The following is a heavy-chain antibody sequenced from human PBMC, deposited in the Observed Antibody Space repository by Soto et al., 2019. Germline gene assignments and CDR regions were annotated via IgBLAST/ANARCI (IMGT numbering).Heavy chain of an antibody. J-gene: IGHJ2*01. V-gene: IGHV3-21*01. CDR1: GFTFSSYS. D-gene: IGHD3-3*01. CDR3: ARDRSITIFGVVHLEHWYFDL. Sequence: EVQLVESGGGLVKPGGSLRLSCAASGFTFSSYSMNWVRQAPGKGLEWVSSISSSSSYIYYADSVKGRFTISRDNAKNSLYLQMNSLRAEDTAVYYCARDRSITIFGVVHLEHWYFDLWGRGTLVTVSS. CDR2: ISSSSSYI.